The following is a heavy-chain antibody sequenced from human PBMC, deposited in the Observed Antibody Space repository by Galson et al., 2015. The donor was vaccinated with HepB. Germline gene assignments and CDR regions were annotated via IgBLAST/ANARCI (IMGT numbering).Heavy chain of an antibody. D-gene: IGHD2-15*01. J-gene: IGHJ4*02. CDR3: ARDAPPGGHCSGGSCYGNFDY. CDR2: IYSGGST. Sequence: SLRLSCAASGFTVSSNYMSWVRQAPGKGLEWVSVIYSGGSTYYADSVKGRLTISRDNSKNTLYLQMNSLRAEDTAVYYCARDAPPGGHCSGGSCYGNFDYWGQGTLVTVSS. V-gene: IGHV3-66*01. CDR1: GFTVSSNY.